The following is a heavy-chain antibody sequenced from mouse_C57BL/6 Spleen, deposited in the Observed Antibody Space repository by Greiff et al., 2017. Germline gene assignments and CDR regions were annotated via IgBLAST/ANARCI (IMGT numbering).Heavy chain of an antibody. J-gene: IGHJ1*03. CDR2: IHPNSGST. CDR1: GYTFTSYW. V-gene: IGHV1-64*01. Sequence: VQLQQSGAELVKPGASVKLSCKASGYTFTSYWMHWVKQRPGQGLEWIGMIHPNSGSTNYNEKFKSKATLTVDKSSSTAYMQLSSLRAEDSAVYYCARRSTTVVDWYFDVWGTGTTVTVSA. CDR3: ARRSTTVVDWYFDV. D-gene: IGHD1-1*01.